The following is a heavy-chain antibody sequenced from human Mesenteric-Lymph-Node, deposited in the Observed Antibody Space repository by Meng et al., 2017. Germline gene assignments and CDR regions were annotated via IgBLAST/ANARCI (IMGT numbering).Heavy chain of an antibody. CDR2: ISYDGSNK. D-gene: IGHD5-24*01. CDR3: ARRTRDGYRIDS. J-gene: IGHJ4*02. CDR1: GFTFSRFE. V-gene: IGHV3-30*04. Sequence: GESLKISCIGSGFTFSRFEMNWVRQAPGKGLEWVALISYDGSNKLYADSVRGRFTISRDNSKNTVYVQMNSLRGEDTAVYYCARRTRDGYRIDSWGQGTLVTVSS.